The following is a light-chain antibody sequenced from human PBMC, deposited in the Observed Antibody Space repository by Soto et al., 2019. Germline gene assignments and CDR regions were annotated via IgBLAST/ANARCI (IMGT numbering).Light chain of an antibody. CDR3: SSYTSSSTLYV. V-gene: IGLV2-14*01. CDR1: SSDVGGYNY. CDR2: EVT. Sequence: QSVLTQPASVSGSPGQSITISCTGTSSDVGGYNYVCWYKQHPGKAPQLMIYEVTNRPSGVSDRFSGSKSGNRASLTISGLQAEDEADYYCSSYTSSSTLYVFGTGTKVTVL. J-gene: IGLJ1*01.